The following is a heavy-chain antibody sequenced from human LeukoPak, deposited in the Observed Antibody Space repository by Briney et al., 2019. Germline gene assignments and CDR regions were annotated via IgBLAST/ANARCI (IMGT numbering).Heavy chain of an antibody. Sequence: ASVKVSCKASGYTFTSYYMHWVRQAPGQGLEWMGWINPNSGDTNYAQKFQGTVTMTRDTSINTAYIELTRLRSDDTAVYYCARDRYSFDFWGQGTLVTVSS. J-gene: IGHJ4*02. CDR1: GYTFTSYY. CDR3: ARDRYSFDF. V-gene: IGHV1-2*02. CDR2: INPNSGDT.